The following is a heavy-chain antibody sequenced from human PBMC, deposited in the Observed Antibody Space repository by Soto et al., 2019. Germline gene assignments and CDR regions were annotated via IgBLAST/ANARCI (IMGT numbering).Heavy chain of an antibody. D-gene: IGHD3-16*01. CDR3: ARDPWAADY. CDR2: IYSGGST. J-gene: IGHJ4*02. Sequence: EVQLVESGGGLVQPGGSLRLSCAASGFTVSTRYMSWVRQAPGKGLERVSVIYSGGSTFYADSVRGRFTLSRDNSKNTVNLQMNSLRAEDTAVYYCARDPWAADYWGQGTLVTVSS. CDR1: GFTVSTRY. V-gene: IGHV3-66*01.